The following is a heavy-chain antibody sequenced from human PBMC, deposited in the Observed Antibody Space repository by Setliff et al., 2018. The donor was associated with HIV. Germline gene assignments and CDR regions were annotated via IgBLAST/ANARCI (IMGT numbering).Heavy chain of an antibody. V-gene: IGHV4-34*01. CDR2: INHSGST. J-gene: IGHJ4*02. D-gene: IGHD6-6*01. CDR1: GGSFSGYY. Sequence: PSETLSLTCAVYGGSFSGYYWSWIRQPPGKGLEWIGEINHSGSTNYNPSLKSRVTISVDTSKNQFSLKLSSVTAADTAVYYCARHLIAARLDSFDYWAQGTLVTVSS. CDR3: ARHLIAARLDSFDY.